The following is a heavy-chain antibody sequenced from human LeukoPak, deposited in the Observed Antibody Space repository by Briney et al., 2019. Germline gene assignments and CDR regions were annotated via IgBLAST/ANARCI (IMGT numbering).Heavy chain of an antibody. CDR2: ISWNSGSI. V-gene: IGHV3-9*01. CDR1: GFTFDDYA. J-gene: IGHJ4*02. Sequence: PGRSLRLSCAASGFTFDDYAMHWVRQAPGKGLEWVSGISWNSGSIGYADSVEGRFTISRDNAKNSLYLQMNSLRAEDTALYYCAKGGEQWLTLVYFDYWGQGTLVTVSS. CDR3: AKGGEQWLTLVYFDY. D-gene: IGHD6-19*01.